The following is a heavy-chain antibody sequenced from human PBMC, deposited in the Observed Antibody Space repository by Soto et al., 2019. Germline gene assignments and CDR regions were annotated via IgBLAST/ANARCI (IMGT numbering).Heavy chain of an antibody. D-gene: IGHD7-27*01. V-gene: IGHV4-31*03. CDR3: ARVWGMTPDY. CDR1: GGSISSGGYY. Sequence: QVQLQESGPGLVKPSQTLSLTCTVSGGSISSGGYYWSWIRQHPGKGLEWIGYIYYSGSTYYNPSLPGXVXIXXDTSKNQFSLKLSSVTAADTAVYYCARVWGMTPDYWGQGTLVTVSS. CDR2: IYYSGST. J-gene: IGHJ4*02.